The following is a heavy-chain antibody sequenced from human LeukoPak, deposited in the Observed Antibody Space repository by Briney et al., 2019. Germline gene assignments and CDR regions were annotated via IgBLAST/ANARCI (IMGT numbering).Heavy chain of an antibody. V-gene: IGHV1-69*04. D-gene: IGHD2-2*01. CDR2: IIPILGIA. CDR3: ARELIVVVPAARDAFDI. Sequence: SVKVSCKASGGTSSSYTISWVRQAPGQGLEWRGRIIPILGIANYAQKFQGRVTITADKSTSTAYMELSSLRSEDTAVYYCARELIVVVPAARDAFDIWGQGTMVTVSS. J-gene: IGHJ3*02. CDR1: GGTSSSYT.